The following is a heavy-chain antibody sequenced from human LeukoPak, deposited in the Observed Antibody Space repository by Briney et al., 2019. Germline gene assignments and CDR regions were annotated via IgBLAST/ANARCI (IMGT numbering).Heavy chain of an antibody. V-gene: IGHV4-31*03. CDR2: IYYSGST. J-gene: IGHJ3*02. Sequence: SETLSLTCTVSGGSISSGGYYWSWIRQHPGKGLEWIGYIYYSGSTYYNPSLKSRVTISVDTSKNQFSLKLSSVTAADTAVYYCARRRLMTPYGLFQGTSFDIWGQGTMVTVSS. CDR3: ARRRLMTPYGLFQGTSFDI. D-gene: IGHD3-10*01. CDR1: GGSISSGGYY.